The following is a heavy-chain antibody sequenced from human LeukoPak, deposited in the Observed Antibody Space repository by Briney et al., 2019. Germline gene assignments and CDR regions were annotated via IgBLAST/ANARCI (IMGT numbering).Heavy chain of an antibody. CDR1: GFTFSSYS. J-gene: IGHJ4*02. V-gene: IGHV3-21*01. CDR2: ISSSSSYI. Sequence: GVLRLSCAASGFTFSSYSMNWARQAPGKGLEWVSSISSSSSYIYYAGSVKGRFTISRDNAKNSLYLQMNSLRAEDTAVYHCARGLVVATTHFDYWGQGTLVTVSS. CDR3: ARGLVVATTHFDY. D-gene: IGHD5-12*01.